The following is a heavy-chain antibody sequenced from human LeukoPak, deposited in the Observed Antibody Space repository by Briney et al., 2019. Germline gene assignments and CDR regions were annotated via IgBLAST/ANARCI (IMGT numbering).Heavy chain of an antibody. Sequence: SQTLSLTCTVSGGSISSGDYYWSWIRQPPGKGLEWIGYIYYSGSTYYNPSLKSRVTISVDTSKNQFSLKLSSVTAADTAVYYCATSAFGYCSSTSCYAPDCWGQGTLVTVSS. J-gene: IGHJ4*02. V-gene: IGHV4-30-4*01. CDR1: GGSISSGDYY. CDR2: IYYSGST. CDR3: ATSAFGYCSSTSCYAPDC. D-gene: IGHD2-2*01.